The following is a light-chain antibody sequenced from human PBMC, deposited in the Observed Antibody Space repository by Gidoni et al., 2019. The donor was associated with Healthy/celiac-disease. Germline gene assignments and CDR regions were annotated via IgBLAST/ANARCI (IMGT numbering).Light chain of an antibody. CDR2: DAS. J-gene: IGKJ4*01. Sequence: EIVLIQSPATQSLSTGERATLSCRASQSVSSYLAGYQQKPAQAPRLLIYDASNRATGIPARFSGSGSATYFTLTISSLDPEDFAVYYCQQRSNWPPTFGGGTKVEIK. CDR3: QQRSNWPPT. V-gene: IGKV3-11*01. CDR1: QSVSSY.